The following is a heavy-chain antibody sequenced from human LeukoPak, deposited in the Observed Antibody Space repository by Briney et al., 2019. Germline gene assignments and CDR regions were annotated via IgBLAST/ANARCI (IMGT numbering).Heavy chain of an antibody. CDR1: GFTFSSYG. Sequence: PGRSLRLSCAASGFTFSSYGMHWVRQAPGKGLEWVAVISYDGSNNYYADSVKGRVTISRDKSKNTLYLQMNTLRPEDAAVYYCARGIAAAASDWFDPWGQGTLVTVSS. CDR3: ARGIAAAASDWFDP. D-gene: IGHD6-13*01. CDR2: ISYDGSNN. V-gene: IGHV3-30*03. J-gene: IGHJ5*02.